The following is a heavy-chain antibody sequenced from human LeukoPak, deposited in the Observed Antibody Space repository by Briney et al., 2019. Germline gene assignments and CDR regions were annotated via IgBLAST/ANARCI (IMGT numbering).Heavy chain of an antibody. CDR2: IYHSGST. CDR3: ARHLAEDIVVVIAMLAFDI. D-gene: IGHD2-21*01. Sequence: SETLSLTCAVSGYSISSGYYWGWIRQPPGKGLEWIGSIYHSGSTYYNLSLKSRVTISVDTSKNQFSLKLSSVTAADTAVYYCARHLAEDIVVVIAMLAFDIWGQGTMVTVSS. V-gene: IGHV4-38-2*01. J-gene: IGHJ3*02. CDR1: GYSISSGYY.